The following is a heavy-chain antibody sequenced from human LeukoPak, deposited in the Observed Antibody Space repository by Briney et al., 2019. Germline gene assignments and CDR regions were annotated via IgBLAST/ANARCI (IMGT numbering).Heavy chain of an antibody. D-gene: IGHD2-8*01. CDR3: TSGGMVSGDY. CDR1: GGSINSYY. CDR2: IYYSGST. J-gene: IGHJ4*01. Sequence: SETLSLTCTVSGGSINSYYWSWIRQPPGKGLEWIGYIYYSGSTNYNPSLKSRVTISRDTTKNQFSLKLRSVTAADTAVYYCTSGGMVSGDYWGHGTLVTVSS. V-gene: IGHV4-59*01.